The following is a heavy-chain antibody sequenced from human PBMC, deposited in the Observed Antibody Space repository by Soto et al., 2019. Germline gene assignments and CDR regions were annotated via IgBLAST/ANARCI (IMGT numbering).Heavy chain of an antibody. J-gene: IGHJ6*03. Sequence: GGSLRLSCAASGFTFSSYWMSWVRQAPGKGLEWVANIKQDGSEKYYVDSMKGRFTISRDNAKNSLYLQMSSLRAEDTALYYCARVLPDCSSTSCYSSYYYYYMDVWGKGTTVTVS. D-gene: IGHD2-2*01. CDR1: GFTFSSYW. V-gene: IGHV3-7*01. CDR2: IKQDGSEK. CDR3: ARVLPDCSSTSCYSSYYYYYMDV.